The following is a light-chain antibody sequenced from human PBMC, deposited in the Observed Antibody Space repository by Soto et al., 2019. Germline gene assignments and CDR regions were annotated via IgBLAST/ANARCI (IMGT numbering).Light chain of an antibody. V-gene: IGKV4-1*01. Sequence: DIVMTQSPDSLAVSLGERATINCKSSQSVLYSSNNKNYLAWYQQKPGQPPKLLIYWASTRESGVPDRFSGSGSGTDFTLTISSLQAEDVALYYCHQYLHSPQTFDQGTKVEIK. CDR1: QSVLYSSNNKNY. CDR3: HQYLHSPQT. J-gene: IGKJ1*01. CDR2: WAS.